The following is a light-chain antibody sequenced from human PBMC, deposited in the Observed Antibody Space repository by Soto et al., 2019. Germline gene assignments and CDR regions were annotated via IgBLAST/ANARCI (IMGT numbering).Light chain of an antibody. J-gene: IGKJ3*01. Sequence: DIQMTQSPSSLSASVGDRVTITCRASQIINNYLNWYQQKPGKAPKLLIYATSSLQSGVPSRFSGSGSGTDFTLTSSNLQPEDFATYYCQQSFSTPRFTFGPGTKVDFK. CDR3: QQSFSTPRFT. V-gene: IGKV1-39*01. CDR1: QIINNY. CDR2: ATS.